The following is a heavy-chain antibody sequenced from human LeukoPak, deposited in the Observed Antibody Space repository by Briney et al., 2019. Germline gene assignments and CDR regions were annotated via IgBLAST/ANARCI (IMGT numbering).Heavy chain of an antibody. CDR2: IYPGDSDT. V-gene: IGHV5-51*01. CDR1: GYSFSAHW. Sequence: GESLKISCKGSGYSFSAHWIGWVRQMPGKGLEWMGIIYPGDSDTRYSPSFQGQVTISADKSISTAYLQWSSLKASDTAMYYCARHASSGWYAVRYFDYWGQGTLVTVSS. CDR3: ARHASSGWYAVRYFDY. J-gene: IGHJ4*02. D-gene: IGHD6-19*01.